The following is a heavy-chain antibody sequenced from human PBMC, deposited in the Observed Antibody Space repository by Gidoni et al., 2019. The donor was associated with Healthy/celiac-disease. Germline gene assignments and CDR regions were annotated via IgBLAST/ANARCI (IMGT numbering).Heavy chain of an antibody. CDR3: ARPRDDY. V-gene: IGHV3-48*01. CDR2: ISSSSSTI. J-gene: IGHJ4*02. CDR1: GFAFRSDS. Sequence: EVQLVESGGGLVQPGGSLRLPCAASGFAFRSDSMNWVRQAPVKGLEWVSYISSSSSTIYYAYSVKGRFTISRDNAKNSLYLQMNSLRAEDTAVYYCARPRDDYWGQGTLVTVSS.